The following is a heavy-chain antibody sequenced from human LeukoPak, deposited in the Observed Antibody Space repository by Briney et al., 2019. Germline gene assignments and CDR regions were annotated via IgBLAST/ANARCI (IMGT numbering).Heavy chain of an antibody. J-gene: IGHJ4*02. CDR1: GFTFSSYE. Sequence: PGGSLRLSCAASGFTFSSYEMNWVRQALGKGLEWVSYISSSGSTIYYADSVKGRFTISRDNAKNSLYLQMNSLRAEDTAVYYCARVDPDYGGNSGIDYWGQGTLVTVSS. V-gene: IGHV3-48*03. CDR2: ISSSGSTI. CDR3: ARVDPDYGGNSGIDY. D-gene: IGHD4-23*01.